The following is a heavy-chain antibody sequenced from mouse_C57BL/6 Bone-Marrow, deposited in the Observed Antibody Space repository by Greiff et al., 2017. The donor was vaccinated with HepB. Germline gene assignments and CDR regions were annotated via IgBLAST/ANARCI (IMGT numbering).Heavy chain of an antibody. CDR3: ARPLYYYAMDY. Sequence: EVKVIESGGGLVQPGGSLKLSCAASGFTFSDYYMYWVRQTPEKRLEWVAYISNGGGSTYYPETVKGRFTISRDNAKNTLYRQMSRLKSEDTAMYYCARPLYYYAMDYWGQGTSVTVSS. V-gene: IGHV5-12*01. CDR2: ISNGGGST. J-gene: IGHJ4*01. CDR1: GFTFSDYY.